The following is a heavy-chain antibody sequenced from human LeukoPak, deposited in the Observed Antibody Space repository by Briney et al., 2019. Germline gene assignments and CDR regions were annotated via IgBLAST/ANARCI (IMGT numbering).Heavy chain of an antibody. CDR3: ARGAYCTSINCYGFDY. J-gene: IGHJ4*02. CDR2: VYHSGTT. CDR1: GGSISSYY. Sequence: PSETLSLTCTVSGGSISSYYWSWIRQPPGKGLEWIGEVYHSGTTNYNPSLKNRVTLSVDTSKNQFSLKLTSVTAADTAVYYCARGAYCTSINCYGFDYWGQGTQVTASS. V-gene: IGHV4-59*12. D-gene: IGHD2-2*01.